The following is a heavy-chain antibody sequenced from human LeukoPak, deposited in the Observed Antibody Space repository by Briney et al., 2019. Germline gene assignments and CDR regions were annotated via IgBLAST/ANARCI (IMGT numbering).Heavy chain of an antibody. CDR2: ISSSSSYI. J-gene: IGHJ4*02. D-gene: IGHD2-15*01. CDR3: ARDSDVHCSGGSCTNFDY. CDR1: GFTFSSYS. V-gene: IGHV3-21*01. Sequence: GGSLRLSCAASGFTFSSYSMNWVRQAPGKGLEWVSSISSSSSYIYYADSVKGRFTISRDNAKKSLYLQMNSLRAEDTAIYYCARDSDVHCSGGSCTNFDYWGQGTLVTVSS.